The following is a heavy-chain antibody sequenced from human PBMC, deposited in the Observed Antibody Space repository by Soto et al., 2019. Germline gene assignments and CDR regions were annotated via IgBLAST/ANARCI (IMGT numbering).Heavy chain of an antibody. Sequence: ASVKVSCKASGYTFTSYGITWVRQAPGQGLEWMGWISAYNGNTNYAQKFQGRVTMTTDTSTSTAYMELRSLTSDDTAVYYCANDHRKNVVVVPAAYYYYYMDVWGKGTTVTVSS. D-gene: IGHD2-2*01. CDR3: ANDHRKNVVVVPAAYYYYYMDV. V-gene: IGHV1-18*01. CDR1: GYTFTSYG. CDR2: ISAYNGNT. J-gene: IGHJ6*03.